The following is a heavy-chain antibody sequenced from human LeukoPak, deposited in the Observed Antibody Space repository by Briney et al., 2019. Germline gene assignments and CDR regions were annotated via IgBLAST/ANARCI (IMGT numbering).Heavy chain of an antibody. V-gene: IGHV3-30*02. CDR1: GLTFSSYG. J-gene: IGHJ4*02. CDR3: AKDSQWGKVGTKGGYFDY. CDR2: IRYDGSNK. Sequence: GGSLRLSCAASGLTFSSYGMHWVRQAPGKGLEWVAYIRYDGSNKHYADSVKGRFTISRDNSKNTLYLQMNSLRAEDTAVYYCAKDSQWGKVGTKGGYFDYWGQGTLVTVSS. D-gene: IGHD1-26*01.